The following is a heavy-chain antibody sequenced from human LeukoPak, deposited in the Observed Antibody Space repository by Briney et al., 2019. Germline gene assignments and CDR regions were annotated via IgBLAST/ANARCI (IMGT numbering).Heavy chain of an antibody. CDR2: INPNSGGT. Sequence: ASVKVSCKASGYTFTGYYMHWVRQAPGQGLEWMGWINPNSGGTNYAQKFQGRVTMTRDTSISTAYMELSRLRSDDTAVYYCATGRRVRGSYYCALLLGGRQDAFDIWGQGTMVTVSS. V-gene: IGHV1-2*02. CDR3: ATGRRVRGSYYCALLLGGRQDAFDI. D-gene: IGHD1-26*01. CDR1: GYTFTGYY. J-gene: IGHJ3*02.